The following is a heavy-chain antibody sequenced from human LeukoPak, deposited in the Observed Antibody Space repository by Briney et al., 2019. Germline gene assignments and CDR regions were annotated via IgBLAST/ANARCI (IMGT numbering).Heavy chain of an antibody. CDR2: LRSDAHGGTT. CDR1: GFTFGDFA. J-gene: IGHJ6*02. CDR3: TRDRHSSSWYTPYYNDMEV. Sequence: QSGGSLRLSCTGSGFTFGDFAMSWFRQAPGKGLEWVGFLRSDAHGGTTEYAASVKGRFTISRDDSKSIAYLQMNSLKTEDTAVYYCTRDRHSSSWYTPYYNDMEVWGQGTTVTVSS. V-gene: IGHV3-49*03. D-gene: IGHD6-13*01.